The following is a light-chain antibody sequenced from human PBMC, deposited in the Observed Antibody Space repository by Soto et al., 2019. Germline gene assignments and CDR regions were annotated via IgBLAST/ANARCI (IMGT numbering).Light chain of an antibody. CDR2: GVS. Sequence: EIVLTQSPGTLSLSPGERATLSCRASQSAKNSYLAWYQQKPGQSPRLVIYGVSNRATGIPNRFSGGGFGTDFTLTISRLEPEDFAVYYCEQYDGSPRTFGQGTTVEIK. V-gene: IGKV3-20*01. J-gene: IGKJ1*01. CDR3: EQYDGSPRT. CDR1: QSAKNSY.